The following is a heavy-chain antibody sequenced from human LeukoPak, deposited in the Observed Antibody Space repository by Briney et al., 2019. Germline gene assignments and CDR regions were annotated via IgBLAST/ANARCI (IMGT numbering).Heavy chain of an antibody. CDR1: GYTFTSYG. V-gene: IGHV1-18*01. CDR2: ISGSNGNT. D-gene: IGHD6-13*01. J-gene: IGHJ4*02. CDR3: ARSPLFYSSNWHYYFDY. Sequence: ASVKVSCKASGYTFTSYGVSWVRQAPGQGLEWMGWISGSNGNTNNAQKVQGRVTMTTDTSTSTAYMELRSLRSDDTAVYYCARSPLFYSSNWHYYFDYGGREPLPTVP.